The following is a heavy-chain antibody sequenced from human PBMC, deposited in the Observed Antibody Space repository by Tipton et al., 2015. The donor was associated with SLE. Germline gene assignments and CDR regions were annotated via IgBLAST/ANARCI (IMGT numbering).Heavy chain of an antibody. CDR1: GGSISSYY. V-gene: IGHV4-4*07. J-gene: IGHJ4*02. CDR2: IYTSGST. CDR3: ARDWGGYCSSTSCLGGFDY. Sequence: LRLSCTVSGGSISSYYWSWIRQPAGKGLEWIGRIYTSGSTHYNPSLKSRVTMSVDTSKNQFSLKLSSVTAADTAVYYCARDWGGYCSSTSCLGGFDYWGQGTLVTVSS. D-gene: IGHD2-2*03.